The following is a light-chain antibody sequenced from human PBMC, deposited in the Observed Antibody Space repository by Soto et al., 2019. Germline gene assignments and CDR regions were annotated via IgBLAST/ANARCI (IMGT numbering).Light chain of an antibody. J-gene: IGLJ1*01. V-gene: IGLV2-14*01. CDR2: GVN. Sequence: QSALTQPASVSGSPGQSITISCAGTSSDVAGYNYVSWYQQHPGKAPKLMIYGVNNRPSGVSNRFSGSRSGNTASLTISGLQSEDEAEYYCNSYTTNSTFVFGTGTKLTVL. CDR3: NSYTTNSTFV. CDR1: SSDVAGYNY.